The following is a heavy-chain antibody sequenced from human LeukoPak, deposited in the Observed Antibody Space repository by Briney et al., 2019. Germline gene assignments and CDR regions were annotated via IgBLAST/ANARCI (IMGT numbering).Heavy chain of an antibody. Sequence: PGGSLRLSCAASGFTFSDHYMDWVRQAPGKGLEWVGRSRNKANSYSTEYAASVRGRFTISTDDSKNALYLQMNSLKIEDAAVYYCVRDAGVAARGDAYDVWGQGTLVTVSS. CDR3: VRDAGVAARGDAYDV. J-gene: IGHJ3*01. V-gene: IGHV3-72*01. CDR1: GFTFSDHY. CDR2: SRNKANSYST. D-gene: IGHD6-6*01.